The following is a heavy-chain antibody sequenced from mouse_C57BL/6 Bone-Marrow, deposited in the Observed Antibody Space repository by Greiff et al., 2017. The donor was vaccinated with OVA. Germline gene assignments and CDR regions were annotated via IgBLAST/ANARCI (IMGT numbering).Heavy chain of an antibody. CDR3: ARDQGLRLEWYFDV. D-gene: IGHD2-4*01. Sequence: EVMLVESGGGLVKPGGSLKLSCAASGFTFSSYAMSWVRQTPEKRLEWVATISDGGSYTYYPDNVKGRFTISRDNAQNNLYLQMSNLKSEETAMYYCARDQGLRLEWYFDVWGTGTTVTVSS. CDR1: GFTFSSYA. J-gene: IGHJ1*03. V-gene: IGHV5-4*01. CDR2: ISDGGSYT.